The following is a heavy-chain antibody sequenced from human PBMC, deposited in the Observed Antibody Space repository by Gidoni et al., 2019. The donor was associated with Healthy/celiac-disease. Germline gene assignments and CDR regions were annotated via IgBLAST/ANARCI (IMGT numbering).Heavy chain of an antibody. CDR1: GGSFSGYY. Sequence: QVQLQQWGAGLLKPSETLSLTCAVYGGSFSGYYWSWIRQPPGKGLEWIGEINHSGSTNYNPSLKSRVTISVDTSKNQFSLKLSSVTAADTAVYYCARWGDCSSTSCWGYYFDYWGQGTLVTVSS. D-gene: IGHD2-2*01. J-gene: IGHJ4*02. V-gene: IGHV4-34*01. CDR2: INHSGST. CDR3: ARWGDCSSTSCWGYYFDY.